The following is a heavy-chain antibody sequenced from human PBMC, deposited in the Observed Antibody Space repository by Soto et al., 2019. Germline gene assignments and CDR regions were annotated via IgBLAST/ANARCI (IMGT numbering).Heavy chain of an antibody. Sequence: QVQLVESGGGVVQPGGSLRLSCAASGFTFSSYGMHWVRQAPGKGLDWVAVISYDGSNKYYADSVKGRFTISRDNSKNTLYLQMNSLRAEDTAVYYCAKEWVVPAAGFDYWGQGTLVTVSS. CDR1: GFTFSSYG. V-gene: IGHV3-30*18. J-gene: IGHJ4*02. CDR2: ISYDGSNK. D-gene: IGHD2-2*01. CDR3: AKEWVVPAAGFDY.